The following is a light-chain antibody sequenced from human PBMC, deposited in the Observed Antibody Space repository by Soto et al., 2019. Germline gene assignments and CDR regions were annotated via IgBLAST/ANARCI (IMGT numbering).Light chain of an antibody. CDR2: GAS. Sequence: EIGLTQSPGTLSLSPGERATLSCRASQSVSSSYLAWYQQKPGQAPRLLIYGASSRATGIPDRFSGSGSGTDFTLTISSLEPEDFAVYYCQQYGSSPPWTFGQGTKVEIK. J-gene: IGKJ1*01. CDR3: QQYGSSPPWT. CDR1: QSVSSSY. V-gene: IGKV3-20*01.